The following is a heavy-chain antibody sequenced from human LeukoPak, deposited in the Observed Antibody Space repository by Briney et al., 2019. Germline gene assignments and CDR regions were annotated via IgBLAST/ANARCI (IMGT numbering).Heavy chain of an antibody. CDR3: ARGDYDFWSGYYWFDY. Sequence: ASVKASCTASGYTFTSYDINWVRQATGQGLEWMGWMNPNSGNTGYAQKFQGRVTMTRNTSISTAYMELSSLRSEDTAVYYCARGDYDFWSGYYWFDYWGQGTLVTVSS. CDR2: MNPNSGNT. V-gene: IGHV1-8*01. D-gene: IGHD3-3*01. CDR1: GYTFTSYD. J-gene: IGHJ4*02.